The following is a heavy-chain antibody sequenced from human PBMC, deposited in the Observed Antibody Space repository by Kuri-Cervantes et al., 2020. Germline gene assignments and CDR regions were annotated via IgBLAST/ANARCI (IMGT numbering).Heavy chain of an antibody. CDR2: ISPRSVLK. J-gene: IGHJ6*02. CDR3: ARSYCSGGSCSARYGVDV. Sequence: GGSLRLSGAASGFLSSSYSMNWVRQVPGKGLEWVTSISPRSVLKYYADSVKGRSTISRDNAKNALFLQVNSLRAEDTAVYYCARSYCSGGSCSARYGVDVCGQGTTGTVSS. D-gene: IGHD2-15*01. CDR1: GFLSSSYS. V-gene: IGHV3-21*06.